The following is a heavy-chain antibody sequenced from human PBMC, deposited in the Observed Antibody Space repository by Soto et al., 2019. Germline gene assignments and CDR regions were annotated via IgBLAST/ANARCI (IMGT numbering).Heavy chain of an antibody. J-gene: IGHJ5*02. CDR2: INPNSGGT. D-gene: IGHD2-2*01. V-gene: IGHV1-2*02. CDR1: GYTFTGYY. Sequence: GASVKVSCKASGYTFTGYYMHWVRQAPGQGLEWMGWINPNSGGTNYAQKFQGRVTMTRDTSISTAYMELSRLRSDDTAVYYCARDLIVVVPAAPSWWFDPWGQGTLVTVSS. CDR3: ARDLIVVVPAAPSWWFDP.